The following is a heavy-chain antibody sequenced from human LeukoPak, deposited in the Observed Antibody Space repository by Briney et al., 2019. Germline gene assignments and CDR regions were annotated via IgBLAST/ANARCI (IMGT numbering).Heavy chain of an antibody. CDR2: ISSSSSYI. CDR1: EFTFSSYS. Sequence: KPGGSLRLSCAASEFTFSSYSMNWVRQAPGKGLEWVSSISSSSSYIYYADSVKGRLTISRDNSRNTLYLRMNSLRAEDTAVYYCAKAIRPSMSVIVVVKASFDYWGQGALVTVSS. CDR3: AKAIRPSMSVIVVVKASFDY. J-gene: IGHJ4*02. V-gene: IGHV3-21*04. D-gene: IGHD3-22*01.